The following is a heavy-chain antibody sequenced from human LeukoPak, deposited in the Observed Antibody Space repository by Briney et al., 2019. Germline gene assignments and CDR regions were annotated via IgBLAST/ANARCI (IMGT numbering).Heavy chain of an antibody. CDR3: ARDPSPYCSGGSCYYA. D-gene: IGHD2-15*01. J-gene: IGHJ5*02. CDR1: GGSVSGYY. CDR2: INHSGST. V-gene: IGHV4-34*01. Sequence: SETLSLTCAVYGGSVSGYYWSWIRQPPGKGLEWIGEINHSGSTNYNPSLKSRVTISVDTSKNQFSLRLSSVTAADTAVYYCARDPSPYCSGGSCYYAWGQGTLVTVSS.